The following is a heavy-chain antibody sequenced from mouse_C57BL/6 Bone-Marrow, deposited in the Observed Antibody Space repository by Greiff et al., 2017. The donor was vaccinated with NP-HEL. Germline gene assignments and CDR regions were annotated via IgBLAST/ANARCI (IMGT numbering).Heavy chain of an antibody. CDR3: TTFRGY. CDR1: GFNIKDDY. J-gene: IGHJ2*01. Sequence: VHVKQSGAELVRPGASVKLSCTASGFNIKDDYMHWVKQRPEQGLEWIGWIDPENGDTEYASKFQGKATITADTSSNTAYLQLSSLTSEDTAVYYCTTFRGYWGQGTTLTVSS. V-gene: IGHV14-4*01. CDR2: IDPENGDT.